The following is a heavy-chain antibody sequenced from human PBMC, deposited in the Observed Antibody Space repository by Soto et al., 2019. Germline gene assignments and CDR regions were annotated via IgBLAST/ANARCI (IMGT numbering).Heavy chain of an antibody. Sequence: PGESLKISCKGSGYSFTSYWISWVRQMPGKGLEWMGRIHPSDSYTNYSPSFQGHVTISADKSISTAYLQWSSLKASDTVMYYCARLLGEQQLHGMDVWGQGTTVTVSS. V-gene: IGHV5-10-1*01. CDR3: ARLLGEQQLHGMDV. CDR1: GYSFTSYW. D-gene: IGHD6-13*01. CDR2: IHPSDSYT. J-gene: IGHJ6*02.